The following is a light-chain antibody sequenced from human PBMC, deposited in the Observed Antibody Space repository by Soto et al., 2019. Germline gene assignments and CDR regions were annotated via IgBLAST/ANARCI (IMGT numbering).Light chain of an antibody. CDR2: DVN. CDR1: SSDVGGYNY. J-gene: IGLJ1*01. CDR3: CSYGGSFYV. Sequence: QSVLTQPHSVSGSPLQSVAISCSGTSSDVGGYNYVSWYQQHPGKAPKLIIFDVNKRPSGVPDRFSGSKSGSTASLTISGLQAEDEADYYCCSYGGSFYVVGTGTKVTVL. V-gene: IGLV2-11*01.